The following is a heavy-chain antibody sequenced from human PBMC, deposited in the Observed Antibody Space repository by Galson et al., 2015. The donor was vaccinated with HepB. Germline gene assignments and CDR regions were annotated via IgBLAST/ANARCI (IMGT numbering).Heavy chain of an antibody. D-gene: IGHD2-21*02. CDR3: ASEAPDCGGDCYSEY. Sequence: SLRLSCAASGFIFTNYGMAWVRQAPGKGLSWISAISGSGDSIYYAESVKGRFTISRDQSKNTLSLQMNSLRADDSGVYYCASEAPDCGGDCYSEYWGQGVLVTVSS. CDR1: GFIFTNYG. J-gene: IGHJ4*02. CDR2: ISGSGDSI. V-gene: IGHV3-23*01.